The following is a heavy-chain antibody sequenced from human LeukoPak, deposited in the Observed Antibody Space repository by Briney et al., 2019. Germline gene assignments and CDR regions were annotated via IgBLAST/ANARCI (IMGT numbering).Heavy chain of an antibody. J-gene: IGHJ6*03. D-gene: IGHD6-13*01. V-gene: IGHV1-46*01. CDR1: GYTFTGYY. Sequence: ASVKVSCKASGYTFTGYYMHWVRQAPGQGLEWMGIINPSGGSTSYAQKFQGRVTMTRDMSTSTVYMELSSLRSEDTAVYYCASGIAAFPYYMDVWGKGTTVTVSS. CDR3: ASGIAAFPYYMDV. CDR2: INPSGGST.